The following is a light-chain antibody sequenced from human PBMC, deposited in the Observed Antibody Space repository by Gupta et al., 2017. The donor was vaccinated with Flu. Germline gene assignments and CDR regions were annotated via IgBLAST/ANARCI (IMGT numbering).Light chain of an antibody. V-gene: IGKV1-39*01. Sequence: DIQMTQSPSSLSASVGDRVTITCRASQTITTINSNLNWYQQKPGKAPNLLIYAASTLQSGVPSRFSGSGSGTDFTLTISSLQPEDFATYYCQQSDSIPLTFGGGTKVEIK. CDR2: AAS. CDR3: QQSDSIPLT. CDR1: QTITTINSN. J-gene: IGKJ4*01.